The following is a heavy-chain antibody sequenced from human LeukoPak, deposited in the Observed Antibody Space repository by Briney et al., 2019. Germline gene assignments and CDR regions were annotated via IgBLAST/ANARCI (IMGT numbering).Heavy chain of an antibody. CDR3: ARDQFVVVPAAILDYYYMDV. V-gene: IGHV4-61*02. CDR2: IYTSGST. J-gene: IGHJ6*03. D-gene: IGHD2-2*01. CDR1: GGSISSGSYY. Sequence: SQTLSLTCTVSGGSISSGSYYWSWIRQPAGKGLEWIWRIYTSGSTNYNPSLKSRVTISVDTSKNQFSLKLSSVTAADTAVYYCARDQFVVVPAAILDYYYMDVWGKGTTVTVSS.